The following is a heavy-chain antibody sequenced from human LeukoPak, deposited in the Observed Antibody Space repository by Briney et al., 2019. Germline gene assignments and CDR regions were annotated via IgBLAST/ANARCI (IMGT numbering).Heavy chain of an antibody. CDR2: IYYSGST. J-gene: IGHJ4*02. Sequence: PSETLSLTCTVSGGSISSSSYYWGWIRQPPGKGLEWIVSIYYSGSTYYNPSLNSRATISVDTSKTQCSLKLSSVTAADPAVYYCASDGQGGLDYWGQGTLVTVSS. CDR3: ASDGQGGLDY. CDR1: GGSISSSSYY. V-gene: IGHV4-39*07. D-gene: IGHD3-16*01.